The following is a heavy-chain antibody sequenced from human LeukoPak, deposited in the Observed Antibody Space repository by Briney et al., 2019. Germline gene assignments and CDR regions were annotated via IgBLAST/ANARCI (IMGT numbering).Heavy chain of an antibody. CDR2: IYYSGST. D-gene: IGHD3-10*01. V-gene: IGHV4-59*08. CDR1: GGSIRSYY. J-gene: IGHJ4*02. Sequence: SETQSLTCSASGGSIRSYYWSWIRQSPGKGLEWIGYIYYSGSTNYHPSVNSRVTMSVDTSKNQFSLRLRSVTAADTAVYYCARWVRGAFDYWGQGTLVTVSS. CDR3: ARWVRGAFDY.